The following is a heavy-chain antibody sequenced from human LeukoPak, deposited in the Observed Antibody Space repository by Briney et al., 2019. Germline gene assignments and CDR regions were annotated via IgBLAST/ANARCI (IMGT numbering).Heavy chain of an antibody. Sequence: PSETLSLTCAVYGGSFSGYYWSWIRQPPGKGLEWIGEINHSGSTNYNPSLKSRVTISVDTSKNQFSLKLSSVTAADTAVYYCAREVLRYFDWLHTYYFDYWGQGTLVTVSS. CDR3: AREVLRYFDWLHTYYFDY. J-gene: IGHJ4*02. CDR2: INHSGST. CDR1: GGSFSGYY. D-gene: IGHD3-9*01. V-gene: IGHV4-34*01.